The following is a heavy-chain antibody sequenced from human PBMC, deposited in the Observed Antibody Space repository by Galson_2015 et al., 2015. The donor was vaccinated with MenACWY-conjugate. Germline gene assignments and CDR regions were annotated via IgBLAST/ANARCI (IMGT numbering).Heavy chain of an antibody. CDR1: GFTFNNYW. D-gene: IGHD2-15*01. CDR2: IKQDGSEK. CDR3: ARDLGFYCSHNVCYFTY. Sequence: SLKLSCAASGFTFNNYWMSWVRQVPGKGPEWVANIKQDGSEKYYVDSVRVRFTISRDNAKSSLFLQMNRLRADDTAVYYCARDLGFYCSHNVCYFTYWGQGTLVTVSS. V-gene: IGHV3-7*05. J-gene: IGHJ4*02.